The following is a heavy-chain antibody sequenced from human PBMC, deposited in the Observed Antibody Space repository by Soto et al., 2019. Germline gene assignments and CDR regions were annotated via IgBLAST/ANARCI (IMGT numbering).Heavy chain of an antibody. CDR2: IYSGGST. CDR1: GFTVSSNY. D-gene: IGHD3-10*01. CDR3: ARGREVRGVTLSGFDY. J-gene: IGHJ4*02. Sequence: GGSLRLSCAASGFTVSSNYMSWVRQAPGKGLEWVSVIYSGGSTYYADSVKGRFTISRDNSKNTLYLQMNSLRAEDTAVYYCARGREVRGVTLSGFDYWGQGTLVTVSS. V-gene: IGHV3-66*01.